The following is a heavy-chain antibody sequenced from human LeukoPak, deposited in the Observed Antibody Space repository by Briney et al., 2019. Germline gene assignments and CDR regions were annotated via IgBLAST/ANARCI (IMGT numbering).Heavy chain of an antibody. CDR3: ARATTHYYDSSGPTFDY. Sequence: AASVKVSCKASGYTFTGYYMHWVRQAPGQGLEWMGRINPNSGNTSYAQKFQGRVTMTRNTSISTAYMELSSLRSEDTAVYYCARATTHYYDSSGPTFDYWGQGTLVTVSS. D-gene: IGHD3-22*01. V-gene: IGHV1-8*02. CDR1: GYTFTGYY. J-gene: IGHJ4*02. CDR2: INPNSGNT.